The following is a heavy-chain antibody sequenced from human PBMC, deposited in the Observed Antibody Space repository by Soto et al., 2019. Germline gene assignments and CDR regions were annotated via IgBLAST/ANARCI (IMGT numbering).Heavy chain of an antibody. CDR1: GFTFSSYA. CDR3: ARDRLSGSYLDY. CDR2: ISYDGSNK. D-gene: IGHD1-26*01. V-gene: IGHV3-30-3*01. J-gene: IGHJ4*02. Sequence: VQLVESGGGVVQPGRSLRLSCAASGFTFSSYAMHWVRQAPGKGLEWVAVISYDGSNKYYADSVKGRFTISRDNSKNTLYLQMNSLRAEDTAVYYCARDRLSGSYLDYWGQGTLVTVSS.